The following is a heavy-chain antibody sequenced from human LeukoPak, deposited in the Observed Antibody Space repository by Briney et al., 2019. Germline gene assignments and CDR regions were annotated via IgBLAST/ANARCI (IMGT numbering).Heavy chain of an antibody. D-gene: IGHD1-26*01. CDR2: ISTHNCNT. CDR3: ARAMMGASSRTDY. Sequence: AASVKVSCKASGYTFTSYAINWVRQAPGQGLEWMGWISTHNCNTNYAQKLQGRVTMTTDTSTSTAYMELRSLRSDDTAIYYCARAMMGASSRTDYWGQGTLVTVSS. J-gene: IGHJ4*02. CDR1: GYTFTSYA. V-gene: IGHV1-18*01.